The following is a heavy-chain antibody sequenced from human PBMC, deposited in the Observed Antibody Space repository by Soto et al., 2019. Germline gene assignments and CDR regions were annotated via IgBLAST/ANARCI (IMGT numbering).Heavy chain of an antibody. V-gene: IGHV4-30-2*01. J-gene: IGHJ5*02. D-gene: IGHD6-19*01. CDR3: AGMPYTSGLRFDP. CDR1: GDSYSISTYS. Sequence: SETLSLTCNMSGDSYSISTYSWSWIRQPPGKALQWIGFIYQSGVTSYNPSLASRVSISPDRSNNQCSLKLKSVTAADAAVYFCAGMPYTSGLRFDPWGPGTLVTVSS. CDR2: IYQSGVT.